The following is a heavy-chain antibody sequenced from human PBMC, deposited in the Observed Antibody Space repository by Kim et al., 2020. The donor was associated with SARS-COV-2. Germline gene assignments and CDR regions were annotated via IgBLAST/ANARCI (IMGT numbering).Heavy chain of an antibody. J-gene: IGHJ2*01. CDR1: GFTFSDYY. Sequence: GGSLRLSCAASGFTFSDYYMSWIRQAPGKGLEWVSYISSSSSYTNYADSVKGRFTISRDNAKNSLYRQMNSLRAEDTAVYYCARVDGYRTRYFDLWGRGALVTVSS. CDR3: ARVDGYRTRYFDL. D-gene: IGHD5-12*01. CDR2: ISSSSSYT. V-gene: IGHV3-11*06.